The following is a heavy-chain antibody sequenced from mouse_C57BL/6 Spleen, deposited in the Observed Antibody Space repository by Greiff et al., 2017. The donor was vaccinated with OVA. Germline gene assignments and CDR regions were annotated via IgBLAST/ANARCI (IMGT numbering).Heavy chain of an antibody. CDR2: IYPGDGDT. V-gene: IGHV1-80*01. CDR1: GYAFSSYW. J-gene: IGHJ1*03. Sequence: QVQLQQSGAELVKPGASVKISCKASGYAFSSYWMNWVKQRPGKGLEWIGQIYPGDGDTNYNGKFKGKATLTAAKSSSTAYMQLSSLTSEDSAVDFCARDYAYWYFDVWGTGTTVTVSS. CDR3: ARDYAYWYFDV. D-gene: IGHD1-1*02.